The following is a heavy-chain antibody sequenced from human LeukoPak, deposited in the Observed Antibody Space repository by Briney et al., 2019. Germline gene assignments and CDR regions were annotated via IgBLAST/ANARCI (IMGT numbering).Heavy chain of an antibody. D-gene: IGHD3-10*01. CDR1: GFTFSSYE. Sequence: PGGSLRLSCAASGFTFSSYEMNWVRQAPGKGLEWVSYISSSGSTIYYADSVKGRFTISRDNAKNSLYLQMNSLRAEDTAVYYCARDAYYYGSGSYYPPDYWGQGTLVTVSS. V-gene: IGHV3-48*03. CDR3: ARDAYYYGSGSYYPPDY. J-gene: IGHJ4*02. CDR2: ISSSGSTI.